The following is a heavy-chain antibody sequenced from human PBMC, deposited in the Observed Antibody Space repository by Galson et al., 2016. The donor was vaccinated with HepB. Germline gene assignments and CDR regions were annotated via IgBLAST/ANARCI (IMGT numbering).Heavy chain of an antibody. J-gene: IGHJ5*02. Sequence: ETLSLTCSVSGASLFSSNYYWDWMRQSPGRGPEWIGSGYYTGRSHYNPSLQSRVSISVDTTKGQFSLTLSSLAATDTAVYYCSRRPTNFHRHFPPWGQGILVTVSS. D-gene: IGHD1-1*01. CDR3: SRRPTNFHRHFPP. V-gene: IGHV4-39*01. CDR1: GASLFSSNYY. CDR2: GYYTGRS.